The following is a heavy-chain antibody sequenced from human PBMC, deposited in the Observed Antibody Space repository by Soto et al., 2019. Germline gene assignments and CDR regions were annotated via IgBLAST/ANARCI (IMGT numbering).Heavy chain of an antibody. CDR3: ARRSSGYSGYAKH. V-gene: IGHV3-48*01. D-gene: IGHD5-12*01. CDR1: GFTFSRYS. J-gene: IGHJ4*01. CDR2: ISGGSVRN. Sequence: EVQLVESGGGLVQPGGSLRLSCAASGFTFSRYSMNWVRQAPGKGLEWVSSISGGSVRNFYAESLEGRFTISRDNAQNSLYLQMNGRRVGDTAVYYCARRSSGYSGYAKHWGHGTLVSVSS.